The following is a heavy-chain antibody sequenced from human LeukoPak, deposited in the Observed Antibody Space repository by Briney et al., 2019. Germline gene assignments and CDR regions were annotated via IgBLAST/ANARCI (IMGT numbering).Heavy chain of an antibody. CDR2: ISSSGVST. CDR1: GFTLSRYA. J-gene: IGHJ5*02. V-gene: IGHV3-23*01. Sequence: GGSLRLSCAASGFTLSRYAMSWVRQSPGEGLGWGSPISSSGVSTYYADSVKARFTIPRDNPKTPLYLQMNSLRAEDTAVYYFAKYTGWFDPWGQGTLVTVSS. CDR3: AKYTGWFDP.